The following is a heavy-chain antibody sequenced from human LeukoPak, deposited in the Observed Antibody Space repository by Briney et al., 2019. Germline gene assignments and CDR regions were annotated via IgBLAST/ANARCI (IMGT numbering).Heavy chain of an antibody. D-gene: IGHD4-11*01. J-gene: IGHJ4*02. Sequence: PSETLSLTCAVSRYSISSGYHWAWIRQPPGKGLEWIGSIYLSGSAYYNPSLKSRVTISVDTSKNQFSLRVTPVTAADTAVYYCARVDYILDYWGQGTLVTVSS. V-gene: IGHV4-38-2*01. CDR1: RYSISSGYH. CDR3: ARVDYILDY. CDR2: IYLSGSA.